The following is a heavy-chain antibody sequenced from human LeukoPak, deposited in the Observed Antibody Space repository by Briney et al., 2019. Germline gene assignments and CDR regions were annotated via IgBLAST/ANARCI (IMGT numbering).Heavy chain of an antibody. D-gene: IGHD3-10*02. CDR1: GFTFSSYS. J-gene: IGHJ6*04. V-gene: IGHV3-21*01. CDR3: AELGITMIGGA. Sequence: GGSLRLSCAASGFTFSSYSMNWVRQAPGKGLEWVSSVSSSSSYIYYADSVKGRFTISRDNAKNSLYLQMNSLRAEDTAVYYCAELGITMIGGAWGKGTTVTISS. CDR2: VSSSSSYI.